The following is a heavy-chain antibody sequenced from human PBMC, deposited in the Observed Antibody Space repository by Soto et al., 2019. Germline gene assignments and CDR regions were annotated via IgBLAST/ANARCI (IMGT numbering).Heavy chain of an antibody. CDR1: GGSISSGGYS. D-gene: IGHD3-10*01. CDR3: ARLTREASDWFDP. Sequence: PSETLSLTCTVSGGSISSGGYSWSWIRQHPGKGLEWIGYIYYSGSTYYNPSLKSRVTISVDTSKNQFSLKLSSVTAADTAVYYCARLTREASDWFDPWGQGTLVTVSS. V-gene: IGHV4-31*03. CDR2: IYYSGST. J-gene: IGHJ5*02.